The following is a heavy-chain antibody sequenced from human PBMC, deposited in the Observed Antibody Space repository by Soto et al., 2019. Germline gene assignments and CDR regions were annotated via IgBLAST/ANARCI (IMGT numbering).Heavy chain of an antibody. J-gene: IGHJ4*02. D-gene: IGHD2-8*01. CDR2: VIPAFDTA. Sequence: QVQVVQSGAEVKKPGSSVKVSCKVSGGIFTNNAISWVRQAPGQGLEWLGGVIPAFDTAYYAQIFQVRVTISADESTSTASMELSGLRSEDTAIYYCTRGHGFNGASFDYWGQGTLVTVSS. CDR1: GGIFTNNA. V-gene: IGHV1-69*01. CDR3: TRGHGFNGASFDY.